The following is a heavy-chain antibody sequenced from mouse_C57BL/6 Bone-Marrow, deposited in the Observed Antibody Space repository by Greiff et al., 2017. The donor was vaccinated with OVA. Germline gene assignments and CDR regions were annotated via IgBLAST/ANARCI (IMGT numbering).Heavy chain of an antibody. CDR3: ARSRNYPYWYFDV. J-gene: IGHJ1*03. CDR2: IWSGGST. CDR1: GFSLTSYG. D-gene: IGHD2-1*01. V-gene: IGHV2-2*01. Sequence: VKLVESGPGLVQPSQSLSITCTVSGFSLTSYGVHWVRQSPGKGLEWLGVIWSGGSTDYNAAFISRLSISKDNSKSQVFFKMNSLQADDTAIYYCARSRNYPYWYFDVWGTGTTVTVSS.